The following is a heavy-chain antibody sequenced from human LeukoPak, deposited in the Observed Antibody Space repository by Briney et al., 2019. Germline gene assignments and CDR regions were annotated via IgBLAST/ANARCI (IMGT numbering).Heavy chain of an antibody. D-gene: IGHD1-26*01. V-gene: IGHV2-5*02. J-gene: IGHJ4*02. CDR3: AHLVRTYYQDSWLITFDY. Sequence: SGPTLVNPTQTLTLTCTFSGFSLSTSGVGVGWIRQPPGKALEWLALIYWDDDKRYSPSLKNRLTITKDTSKNQVVLTMSNMDPVDTATYYCAHLVRTYYQDSWLITFDYWGQGTLVTVSS. CDR2: IYWDDDK. CDR1: GFSLSTSGVG.